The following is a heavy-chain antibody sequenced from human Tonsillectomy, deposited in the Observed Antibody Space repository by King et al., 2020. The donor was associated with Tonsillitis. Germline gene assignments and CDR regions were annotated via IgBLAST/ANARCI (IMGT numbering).Heavy chain of an antibody. V-gene: IGHV4-4*02. CDR2: NYNSGST. CDR1: GGAISSSNW. J-gene: IGHJ2*01. CDR3: ASDVAGPTGYFDL. Sequence: QLQESGPGLVKPSGTLSLTCAVSGGAISSSNWWSWVRQPPGKGLEWIEENYNSGSTNYNPSLKSRVTLSVDKSKNQFSLKLSSVTAADTAVYYCASDVAGPTGYFDLWGRGTLVTVSS. D-gene: IGHD6-19*01.